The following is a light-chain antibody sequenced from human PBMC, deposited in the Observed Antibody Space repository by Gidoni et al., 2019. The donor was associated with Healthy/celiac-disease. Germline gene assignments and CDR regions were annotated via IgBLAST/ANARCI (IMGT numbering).Light chain of an antibody. CDR2: GAS. Sequence: DTELTQSAGTLSLSLGERATLSCRASQSVSSSYLAWYEQNPGQAPRLLIDGASSRATGLPTRFGGSCAGKDFTLTISRLEPDDFAVYCWQQYGWTFXRXTKVEIK. V-gene: IGKV3-20*01. J-gene: IGKJ1*01. CDR1: QSVSSSY. CDR3: QQYGWT.